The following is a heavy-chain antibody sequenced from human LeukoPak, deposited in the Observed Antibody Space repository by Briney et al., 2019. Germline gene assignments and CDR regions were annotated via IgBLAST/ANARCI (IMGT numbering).Heavy chain of an antibody. D-gene: IGHD5-18*01. V-gene: IGHV4-61*02. Sequence: PSETLSLICTVSGGSISSGSYYWSWIRQPAGKGLEWIGRIYTSGSTNYNPSLKSRVTISVDTSKNQFSLKLSSVTAADTAVYYCARDRYSYGSGDAFDIWGQGTMVTVSS. CDR3: ARDRYSYGSGDAFDI. J-gene: IGHJ3*02. CDR2: IYTSGST. CDR1: GGSISSGSYY.